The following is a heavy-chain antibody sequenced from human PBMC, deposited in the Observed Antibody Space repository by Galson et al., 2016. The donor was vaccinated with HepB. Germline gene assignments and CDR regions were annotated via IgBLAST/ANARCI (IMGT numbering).Heavy chain of an antibody. D-gene: IGHD2-2*01. CDR1: GFTFSIYA. CDR2: TSSDESVK. CDR3: AKKSTGKVLSPSGS. Sequence: SLRLSCAASGFTFSIYAMHWVRQAPGKGLEWVPTTSSDESVKHYADPVQGRFTISKDNFKNTLYLQMNSLRAEDTAVYYCAKKSTGKVLSPSGSWGQGTLGT. V-gene: IGHV3-30*04. J-gene: IGHJ5*02.